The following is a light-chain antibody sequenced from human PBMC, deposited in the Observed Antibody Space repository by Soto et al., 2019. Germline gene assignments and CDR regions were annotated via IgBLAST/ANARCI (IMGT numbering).Light chain of an antibody. J-gene: IGKJ4*01. CDR2: GAS. CDR1: ESVGSK. Sequence: ETVMTQSPATLSVSPGERATLSCRASESVGSKLAWYQQKPGQVPRLIIFGASSRATGTPVRFSGSGFGTDFTLTISSLQSEDFAVYYCQQYNNWPPLTFGGGTKVEIK. V-gene: IGKV3-15*01. CDR3: QQYNNWPPLT.